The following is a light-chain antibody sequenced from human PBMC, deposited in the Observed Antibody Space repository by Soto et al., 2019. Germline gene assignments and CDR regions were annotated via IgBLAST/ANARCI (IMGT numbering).Light chain of an antibody. Sequence: EIVLTQSAATLSSSPGERATLSCGASQSVSTYLAWYQQKPGQAPRLLIYDISNRATGVPARFSGSGSGTDFTLTISSLEPEDFAVYYCQQRLSWPLTFGGGTKVEIK. CDR3: QQRLSWPLT. CDR1: QSVSTY. V-gene: IGKV3-11*01. J-gene: IGKJ4*01. CDR2: DIS.